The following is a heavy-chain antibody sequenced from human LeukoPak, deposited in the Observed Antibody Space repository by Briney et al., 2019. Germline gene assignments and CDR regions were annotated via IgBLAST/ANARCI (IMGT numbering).Heavy chain of an antibody. Sequence: SETLSLTCAVSGGSISSGGYSWSWIRQPPGKGLEWIGYIYHSGSTYYNPSLKSRVTISVDTSKNQFSLKLSSVTAADTAVYYCARALPGAAASYYFDYWGQGTLVTVSS. CDR2: IYHSGST. CDR3: ARALPGAAASYYFDY. J-gene: IGHJ4*02. D-gene: IGHD6-13*01. CDR1: GGSISSGGYS. V-gene: IGHV4-30-2*01.